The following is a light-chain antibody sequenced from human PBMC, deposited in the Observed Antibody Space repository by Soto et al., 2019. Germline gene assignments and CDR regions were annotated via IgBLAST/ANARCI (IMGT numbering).Light chain of an antibody. CDR3: QQYATSPIT. V-gene: IGKV3-20*01. J-gene: IGKJ5*01. CDR2: ATS. Sequence: EIVLTHSPGTLSLSPWETATLSCRASQTVNSDYLAWFQQRPGLAPRLLIFATSRRATDIPDRFSGSGSGTDFTLAIRRLEPEDFAVYYCQQYATSPITFGQGTRLEIK. CDR1: QTVNSDY.